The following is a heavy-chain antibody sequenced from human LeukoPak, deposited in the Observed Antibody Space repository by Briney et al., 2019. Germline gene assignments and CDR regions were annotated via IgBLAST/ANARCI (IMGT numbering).Heavy chain of an antibody. Sequence: GGSLRLSCPASGFTFGDYAMSWVRQAPGKGLEWVGFIRSKAYGGTTEYAASVKGRFTISRDDSKSIAYLQMNSLKTEDTAVYYCTRVSVTSVFDYWGQGTLVTVPS. D-gene: IGHD4-17*01. CDR3: TRVSVTSVFDY. CDR1: GFTFGDYA. V-gene: IGHV3-49*04. J-gene: IGHJ4*02. CDR2: IRSKAYGGTT.